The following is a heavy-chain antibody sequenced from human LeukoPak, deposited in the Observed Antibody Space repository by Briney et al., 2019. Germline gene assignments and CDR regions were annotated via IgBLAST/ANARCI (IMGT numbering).Heavy chain of an antibody. CDR1: GDTFISYY. V-gene: IGHV1-18*04. CDR3: ARLAVGSSWFHDY. J-gene: IGHJ4*02. Sequence: AASVKVSCKASGDTFISYYMHWVRQAPGQGLEWMGWINTYNGNTNYAQKAQGRVTMTTDTSTSTGYMELRNLRSDDTAVYYCARLAVGSSWFHDYWGQGTLVTVSP. D-gene: IGHD6-13*01. CDR2: INTYNGNT.